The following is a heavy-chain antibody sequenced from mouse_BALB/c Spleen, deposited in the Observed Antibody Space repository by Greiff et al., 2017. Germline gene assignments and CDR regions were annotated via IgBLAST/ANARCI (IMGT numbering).Heavy chain of an antibody. J-gene: IGHJ2*01. V-gene: IGHV1S137*01. Sequence: QVQLQQSGAELVRPGVSVKISCKGSGYTFTDYAMHWVKQSHAKSLEWIGVISTYYGDASYNQKFKGKATMTVDKSSSTAYMELARLTSEDSAIYYCARSPDYYGSSYGSYYFDYWGQGTTLTVSS. CDR1: GYTFTDYA. CDR2: ISTYYGDA. D-gene: IGHD1-1*01. CDR3: ARSPDYYGSSYGSYYFDY.